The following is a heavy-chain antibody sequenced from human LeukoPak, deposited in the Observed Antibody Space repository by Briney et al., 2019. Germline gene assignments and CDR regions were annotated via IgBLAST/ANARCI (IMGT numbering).Heavy chain of an antibody. CDR2: LDESGRP. V-gene: IGHV4-39*07. CDR3: ARDLGGYPFFMDV. Sequence: PSETLSLTCSVSGGSTRSGRHHWAWVRQPPGKGHEFIGSLDESGRPYYNAPLKSRVTISEDSSGKQFSLNLSSVTAADTAVYYCARDLGGYPFFMDVWGRGTTVIVSS. D-gene: IGHD2-15*01. J-gene: IGHJ6*03. CDR1: GGSTRSGRHH.